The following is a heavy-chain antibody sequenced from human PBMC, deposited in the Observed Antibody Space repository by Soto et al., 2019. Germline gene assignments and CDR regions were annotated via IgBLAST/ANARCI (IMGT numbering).Heavy chain of an antibody. V-gene: IGHV3-74*01. J-gene: IGHJ4*02. Sequence: GGSLRLSCAASGFTFRNFWMHWVRQAPGKGLVWVSRISPDGITTSYADSVKGRFTISRDNAKSTLYLQMNSLRAEDTAVYYCADSWLPTSHWGLGTLVTVSS. CDR1: GFTFRNFW. CDR2: ISPDGITT. CDR3: ADSWLPTSH. D-gene: IGHD5-12*01.